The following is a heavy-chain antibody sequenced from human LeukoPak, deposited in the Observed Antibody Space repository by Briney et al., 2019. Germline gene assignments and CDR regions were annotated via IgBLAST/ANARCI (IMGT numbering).Heavy chain of an antibody. Sequence: GRSLRLSCAASGFTFDDYAMHWVRQAPGKGLEWVSGISWNSGSIGYADSVKGRFTISRDNAKNSLYLQMNSLRAEDTALYYCAKDMSELAGGYYFDYWGQGTLVTVSS. V-gene: IGHV3-9*01. CDR1: GFTFDDYA. CDR2: ISWNSGSI. CDR3: AKDMSELAGGYYFDY. D-gene: IGHD6-6*01. J-gene: IGHJ4*02.